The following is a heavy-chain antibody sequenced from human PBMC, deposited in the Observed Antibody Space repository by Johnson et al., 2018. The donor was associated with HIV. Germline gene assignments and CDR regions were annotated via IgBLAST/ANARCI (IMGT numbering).Heavy chain of an antibody. V-gene: IGHV3-74*01. CDR3: ARGGARPYDAFDI. CDR1: GFTFSSYW. Sequence: VHLVESGGGLVQPGGSLRLSCAASGFTFSSYWMHWVRQAPGKGLVWVSRVNSDGSSTSYADSVQGRFTISRDNAKNTLYLQMNSLRAEDTAVYYCARGGARPYDAFDIWGQGTMVTVSS. D-gene: IGHD3-16*01. J-gene: IGHJ3*02. CDR2: VNSDGSST.